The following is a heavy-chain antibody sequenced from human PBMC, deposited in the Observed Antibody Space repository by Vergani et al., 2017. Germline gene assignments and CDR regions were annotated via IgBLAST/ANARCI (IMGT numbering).Heavy chain of an antibody. J-gene: IGHJ4*02. CDR1: GFTFSSYG. V-gene: IGHV3-23*01. D-gene: IGHD5-24*01. CDR3: GRRSDNYN. Sequence: EVQLLQSEGAVVQPGGSLRLSCVASGFTFSSYGMSWVRQGHGQGLEWVSSIKNTGGSTNYADSVKGRFTISRDNTKNTLYLQMNSLRVEDTAVYFCGRRSDNYNWGQETMVTVSS. CDR2: IKNTGGST.